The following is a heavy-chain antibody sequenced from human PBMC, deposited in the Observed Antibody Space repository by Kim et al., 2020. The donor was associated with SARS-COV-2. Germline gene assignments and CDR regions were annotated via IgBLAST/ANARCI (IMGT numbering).Heavy chain of an antibody. V-gene: IGHV4-34*01. CDR1: GGSFSGYY. Sequence: SETLSLTCAVYGGSFSGYYWSWIRQPPGKGLEWIGEINHSGSTNYNPSLKSRVTISVDTSKNQFSLKLSSVTAADTAVYYCASLTVGARYYYGMDVWGQGTTVTVSS. J-gene: IGHJ6*02. D-gene: IGHD1-26*01. CDR3: ASLTVGARYYYGMDV. CDR2: INHSGST.